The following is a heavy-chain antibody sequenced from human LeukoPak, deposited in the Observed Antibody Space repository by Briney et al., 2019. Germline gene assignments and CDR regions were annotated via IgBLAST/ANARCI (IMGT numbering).Heavy chain of an antibody. CDR2: ISPFNGNT. CDR3: ARSQSVPRDYYYYYMDV. V-gene: IGHV1-18*01. Sequence: ASVKFSCTASGYTFTNFGINWVRQAPGQGLEWMGWISPFNGNTNYAQNLQGRVTLTTDTSTSTAYMELRSLRSDDTAVYYCARSQSVPRDYYYYYMDVWGKGTTVTVSS. CDR1: GYTFTNFG. J-gene: IGHJ6*03. D-gene: IGHD4-17*01.